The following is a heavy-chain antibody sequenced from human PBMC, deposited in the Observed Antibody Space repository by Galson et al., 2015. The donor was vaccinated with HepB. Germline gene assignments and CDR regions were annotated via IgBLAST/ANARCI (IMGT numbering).Heavy chain of an antibody. V-gene: IGHV3-23*01. Sequence: SLRLSCAASGFTFSNYAMSWVRQAPGKGLEWVSSISHTGSNTYYADSVKGRFTISRDNSKNTLNLQMNSLRAEDTAVYYCAKDRWNIYYKDYWGQGTLCIVSS. CDR1: GFTFSNYA. D-gene: IGHD3-10*01. CDR2: ISHTGSNT. CDR3: AKDRWNIYYKDY. J-gene: IGHJ4*02.